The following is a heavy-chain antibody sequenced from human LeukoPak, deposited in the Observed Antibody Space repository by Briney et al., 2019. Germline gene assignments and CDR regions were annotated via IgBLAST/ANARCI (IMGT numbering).Heavy chain of an antibody. J-gene: IGHJ4*02. CDR2: ITSGSSPI. CDR3: ARRAYGDDSFDY. D-gene: IGHD4-17*01. Sequence: GGSLRLSCAASGFTFRSYSMNWVRQAPGKGLEWVSYITSGSSPIYYADSVKGRFTVSRDNAKNSLYLQMNSLRDEDTAVYYCARRAYGDDSFDYWGQGTLVTVSS. CDR1: GFTFRSYS. V-gene: IGHV3-48*02.